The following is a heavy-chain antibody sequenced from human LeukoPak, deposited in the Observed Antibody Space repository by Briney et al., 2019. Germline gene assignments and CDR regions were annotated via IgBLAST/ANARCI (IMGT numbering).Heavy chain of an antibody. V-gene: IGHV4-39*07. D-gene: IGHD3-10*01. J-gene: IGHJ4*02. CDR2: IYYSGST. Sequence: SETLSLTCTVSGGSVSSSSYYWGWIRQPPGKGLEWIGSIYYSGSTYYNPSLKSRVTISVDTSKNQFSLKLSSVTAADTAVYYCARAGSGSPDYFDYWGQGTLVTVSS. CDR3: ARAGSGSPDYFDY. CDR1: GGSVSSSSYY.